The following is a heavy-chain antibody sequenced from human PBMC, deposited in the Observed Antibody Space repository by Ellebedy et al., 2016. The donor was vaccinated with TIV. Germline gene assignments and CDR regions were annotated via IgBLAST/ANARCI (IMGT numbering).Heavy chain of an antibody. Sequence: MPSETLSLTCTVSGGSISSSSYYWGWFRQPPAKGLEWIGCLFYSGRIYYNPSLKRRVTISVATSKKQFSLRLSSVTAADTAVYYCARVIAVAGMSAFDIWGQGTMVTVSS. J-gene: IGHJ3*02. CDR1: GGSISSSSYY. CDR3: ARVIAVAGMSAFDI. CDR2: LFYSGRI. V-gene: IGHV4-39*01. D-gene: IGHD6-19*01.